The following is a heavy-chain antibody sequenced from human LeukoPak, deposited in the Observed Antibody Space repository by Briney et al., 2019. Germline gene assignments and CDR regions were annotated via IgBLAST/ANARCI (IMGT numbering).Heavy chain of an antibody. D-gene: IGHD2/OR15-2a*01. CDR2: INWNGGST. V-gene: IGHV3-20*01. CDR3: ETNYRDYFYDGFDI. CDR1: VSGVSDYG. J-gene: IGHJ3*02. Sequence: GGSLRLSCAAAVSGVSDYGISWVHQAAWKGRAWGSGINWNGGSTGYADSVKGRFTISRDNAKNSLYLQMNSMRAEDEAVYDCETNYRDYFYDGFDIGGQGTMVTVSS.